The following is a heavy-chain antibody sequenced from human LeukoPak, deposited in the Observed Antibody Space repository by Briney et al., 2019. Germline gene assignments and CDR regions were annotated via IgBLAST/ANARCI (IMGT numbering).Heavy chain of an antibody. J-gene: IGHJ6*02. CDR3: ARHPTYDFWSGYYKAPSPDYYYGMNV. CDR1: GYSFTSYW. D-gene: IGHD3-3*01. Sequence: GESLKISCKGSGYSFTSYWIGWVRQMPGKGLEWMGIIYPGDSDTRYSPSFQGQVTISADKSISTAYLQWSSLKASDTAMYYCARHPTYDFWSGYYKAPSPDYYYGMNVWGQGTTVTVSS. CDR2: IYPGDSDT. V-gene: IGHV5-51*01.